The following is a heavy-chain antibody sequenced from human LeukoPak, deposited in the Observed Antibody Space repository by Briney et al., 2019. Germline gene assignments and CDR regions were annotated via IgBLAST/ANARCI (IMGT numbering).Heavy chain of an antibody. Sequence: SETLSLTCTVAGGSISSGAYYWSWLRQPPGQGLEGIGYIYCSGTTYYNPSLKSRVTISVDTSKNQFSLKLSSVTAADTPVYYCARFSGSFEQLVGDWGQGTLVTVSS. J-gene: IGHJ4*02. CDR1: GGSISSGAYY. D-gene: IGHD6-6*01. CDR2: IYCSGTT. CDR3: ARFSGSFEQLVGD. V-gene: IGHV4-30-4*01.